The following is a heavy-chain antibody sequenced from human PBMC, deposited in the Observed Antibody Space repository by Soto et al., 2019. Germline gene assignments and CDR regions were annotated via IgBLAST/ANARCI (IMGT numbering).Heavy chain of an antibody. J-gene: IGHJ2*01. V-gene: IGHV3-30*04. CDR1: GFTFSSYA. D-gene: IGHD6-13*01. Sequence: GGSLRLSCAASGFTFSSYAMHWVRQAPGKGLEWVAVISNDGNSKYYADSVKGRFTISRDNSENTLYLQMNSLRSEDTAVYYCAITPHGVAAAGLNWYFDLWGRGTLVTVSS. CDR3: AITPHGVAAAGLNWYFDL. CDR2: ISNDGNSK.